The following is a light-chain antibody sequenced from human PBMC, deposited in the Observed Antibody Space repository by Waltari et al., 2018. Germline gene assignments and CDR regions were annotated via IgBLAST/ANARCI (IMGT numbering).Light chain of an antibody. CDR1: QSVSSY. V-gene: IGKV3-11*01. Sequence: EIVLTQSPATLSLSPGERATLSCRASQSVSSYLGWYQQKPGQAPRLLIYEASNRATGIPARFCGSGSGTDFTLTISSLEPEDFAVYYCQHRIDWPHTFGQGTKLEIK. CDR2: EAS. J-gene: IGKJ2*01. CDR3: QHRIDWPHT.